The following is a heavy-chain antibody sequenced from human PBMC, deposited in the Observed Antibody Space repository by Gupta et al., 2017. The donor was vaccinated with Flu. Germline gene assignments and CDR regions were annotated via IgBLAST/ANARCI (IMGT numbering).Heavy chain of an antibody. Sequence: DVHLVESGGGFVQPGGSLRLSCAASGFTFSDFWMNWVRQAPGKGLAWVARVNGDGSDTLYADSAKGRFTISRDNAKNTLFLEMNSLRPDDTAVYYCARDPKYSSNYLHHYYMDVWGKETSVTVSS. CDR1: GFTFSDFW. V-gene: IGHV3-74*01. CDR2: VNGDGSDT. J-gene: IGHJ6*03. D-gene: IGHD6-13*01. CDR3: ARDPKYSSNYLHHYYMDV.